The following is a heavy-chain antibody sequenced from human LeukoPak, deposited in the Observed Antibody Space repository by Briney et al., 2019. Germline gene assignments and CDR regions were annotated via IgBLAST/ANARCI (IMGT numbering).Heavy chain of an antibody. Sequence: GGFLRLSCAASGFTFSSYSMSWVRQAPGKGLEWVSAISGSGGSTYYADSVKGRFTISRDNSKNTLYLQMNSLRAEDTAVYYCAKDDRGLTLFDPWGQGTLVTVSS. D-gene: IGHD4/OR15-4a*01. CDR1: GFTFSSYS. J-gene: IGHJ5*02. V-gene: IGHV3-23*01. CDR2: ISGSGGST. CDR3: AKDDRGLTLFDP.